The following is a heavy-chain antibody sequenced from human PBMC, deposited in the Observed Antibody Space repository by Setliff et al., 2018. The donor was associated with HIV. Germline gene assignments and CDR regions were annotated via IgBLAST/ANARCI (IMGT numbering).Heavy chain of an antibody. Sequence: PGGSLRLSCAASQFTFSSYAMSWVRQAPGKGLEWVSGISGTGSTTYSTDSVQGRFTISRDNSKNTLYLQMNSLRAEDTAVYYCARSVIGYYYYGMDVWGQGTLVTV. D-gene: IGHD3-10*01. CDR3: ARSVIGYYYYGMDV. J-gene: IGHJ6*02. CDR2: ISGTGSTT. CDR1: QFTFSSYA. V-gene: IGHV3-23*01.